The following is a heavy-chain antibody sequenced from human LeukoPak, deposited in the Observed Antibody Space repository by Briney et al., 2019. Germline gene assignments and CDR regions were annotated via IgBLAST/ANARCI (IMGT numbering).Heavy chain of an antibody. J-gene: IGHJ4*02. V-gene: IGHV4-59*01. CDR3: ARGGGYASPIGY. CDR1: GGSISTYY. CDR2: IYHSGST. D-gene: IGHD5-12*01. Sequence: SETLSLTCTLPGGSISTYYWSWIRQPPGKGLEWIGYIYHSGSTNYNPSLKSRVTISVDTSKNQFSLRLSSVTAADTAVYYCARGGGYASPIGYWGQGALVTVSS.